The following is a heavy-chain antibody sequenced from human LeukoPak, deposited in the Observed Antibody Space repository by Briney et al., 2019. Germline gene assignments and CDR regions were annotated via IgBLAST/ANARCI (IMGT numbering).Heavy chain of an antibody. Sequence: ASVKVSCKASGGTFSSYAISWVRQAPGQGLEWRGRIIPIFGTANYAQKFQGRVTITTDESTSTAYMELSSLRSEDTAVYYCARDNQVYSSGWYYFDYWGQGTLVIVSS. CDR1: GGTFSSYA. CDR3: ARDNQVYSSGWYYFDY. D-gene: IGHD6-19*01. V-gene: IGHV1-69*05. J-gene: IGHJ4*02. CDR2: IIPIFGTA.